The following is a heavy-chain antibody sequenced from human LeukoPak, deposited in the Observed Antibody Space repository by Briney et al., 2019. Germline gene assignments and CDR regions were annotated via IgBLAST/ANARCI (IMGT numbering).Heavy chain of an antibody. V-gene: IGHV3-21*01. CDR2: ISCSSSYI. CDR3: ARDQVAAAGTPIDY. CDR1: GFTFSSYS. Sequence: GGSLRLSCAASGFTFSSYSMNWVRQAPGKGLEWVSSISCSSSYIYYADSVKGRFTISRDNAKNSLYLQMNSLRAEDTAVYYCARDQVAAAGTPIDYWGQGTLVTVSS. J-gene: IGHJ4*02. D-gene: IGHD6-13*01.